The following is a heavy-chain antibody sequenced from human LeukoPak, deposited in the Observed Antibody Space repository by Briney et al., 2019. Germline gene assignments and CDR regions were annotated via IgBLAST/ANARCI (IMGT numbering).Heavy chain of an antibody. CDR2: IYYSGST. Sequence: SETLSLTCTVSGGSISSYYWSWIRQPPGKGLEWIGYIYYSGSTNYNPSLKSRVTISVDTSKNQFSLKLSSVTAADTAVYYCARVNYYGSGSQPDYMDVWGKGATVTISS. CDR3: ARVNYYGSGSQPDYMDV. CDR1: GGSISSYY. V-gene: IGHV4-59*01. D-gene: IGHD3-10*01. J-gene: IGHJ6*03.